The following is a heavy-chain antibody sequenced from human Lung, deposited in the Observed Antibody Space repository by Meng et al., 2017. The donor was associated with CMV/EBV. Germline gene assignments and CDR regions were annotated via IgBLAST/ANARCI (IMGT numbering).Heavy chain of an antibody. J-gene: IGHJ6*02. CDR3: ASPAQGSGSYRPHLYYYYYCVIDV. V-gene: IGHV1-2*02. CDR1: GYTFTGYY. D-gene: IGHD3-10*01. Sequence: ASVKVSXKASGYTFTGYYMHWVRQAPGQGLEWMGWINPNSGGTNYAQKFQGRVTMTRDTSISTAYMELSRLRSDDAAVYYCASPAQGSGSYRPHLYYYYYCVIDVWGQGXTVTVSS. CDR2: INPNSGGT.